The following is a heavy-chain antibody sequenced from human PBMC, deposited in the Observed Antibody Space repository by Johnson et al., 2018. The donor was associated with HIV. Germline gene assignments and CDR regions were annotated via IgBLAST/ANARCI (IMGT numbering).Heavy chain of an antibody. D-gene: IGHD6-13*01. CDR2: LYSGGAT. V-gene: IGHV3-66*03. CDR1: GFSVSTNY. CDR3: ARAIAAAGAFDI. Sequence: VQLVESGGGLIQAGGSLRLSCAVSGFSVSTNYMNWVRQAPGKGLEWVAVLYSGGATHYSDSVKGRFTISRDKSKNTLYLQMNSLGAEDTPVYYCARAIAAAGAFDIWGQGTMVTVSS. J-gene: IGHJ3*02.